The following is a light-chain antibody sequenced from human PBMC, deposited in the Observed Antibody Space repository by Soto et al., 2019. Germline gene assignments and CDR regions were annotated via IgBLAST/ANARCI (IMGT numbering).Light chain of an antibody. CDR2: GIY. V-gene: IGKV3-15*01. J-gene: IGKJ4*01. CDR3: QQIYSAPLT. Sequence: EIVMNQSPGTLSVSPGETATLSCRASQVLGTNLAWYQQKPGQSPTLLIYGIYIRATGVPVRFTGSGSGTEFTLSISSLQPEDFATYFCQQIYSAPLTFGGGTKVDI. CDR1: QVLGTN.